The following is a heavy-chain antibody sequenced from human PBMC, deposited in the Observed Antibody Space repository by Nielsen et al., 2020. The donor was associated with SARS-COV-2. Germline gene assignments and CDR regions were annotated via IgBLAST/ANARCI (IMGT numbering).Heavy chain of an antibody. J-gene: IGHJ3*02. CDR2: ISWNSGSI. V-gene: IGHV3-9*01. CDR3: AKINDDAFDI. Sequence: SLKISCAVSGFTFDDYAMHWVRQAPGKGLEWVSGISWNSGSIGYADSVKGRFTISRDNAKNSLYLQMNSLRAEDTALYYCAKINDDAFDIWGQGTMVTVSS. CDR1: GFTFDDYA.